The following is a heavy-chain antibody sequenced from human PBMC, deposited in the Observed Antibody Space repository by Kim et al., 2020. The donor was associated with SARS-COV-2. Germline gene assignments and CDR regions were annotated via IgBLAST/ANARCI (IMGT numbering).Heavy chain of an antibody. CDR3: ARGFPYFDDSANAFDV. V-gene: IGHV4-31*11. CDR2: IHYSGST. CDR1: GDSVTSAGYY. J-gene: IGHJ3*01. D-gene: IGHD3-9*01. Sequence: SETLSLTCAVSGDSVTSAGYYWTWIRQHPGKGLEWIGYIHYSGSTYYTPSLKSRMIITVNLPKNHFSLRLNSVTAADTAVYYCARGFPYFDDSANAFDV.